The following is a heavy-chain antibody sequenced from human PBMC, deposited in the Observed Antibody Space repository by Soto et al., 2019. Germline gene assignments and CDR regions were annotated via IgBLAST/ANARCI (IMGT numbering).Heavy chain of an antibody. CDR3: ARAEVVLMVHFTDLDF. Sequence: PGGSLRLSCAASGITFGDYTMTWVRQAPGQGLECVSTISGPSSSTYYADSVKGRFTVSRDNSNNTLYLHMNSLRAEDTALYYCARAEVVLMVHFTDLDFWGQGTLVNVSS. V-gene: IGHV3-23*01. J-gene: IGHJ4*02. CDR2: ISGPSSST. CDR1: GITFGDYT. D-gene: IGHD2-8*01.